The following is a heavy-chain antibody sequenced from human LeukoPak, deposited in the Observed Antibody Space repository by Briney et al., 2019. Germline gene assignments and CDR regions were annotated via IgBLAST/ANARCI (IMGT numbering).Heavy chain of an antibody. CDR2: IYHSGST. CDR3: ATALLSSIFDY. J-gene: IGHJ4*02. Sequence: KPSETLSLTCTVSGYSISSGYYWGWIRQPPGKGLEWIGSIYHSGSTYYNPSLKSRVTISVDTSKNQFSLKLSSVTAADTAVYYCATALLSSIFDYWGQGTLVTVSS. V-gene: IGHV4-38-2*02. CDR1: GYSISSGYY. D-gene: IGHD3-16*02.